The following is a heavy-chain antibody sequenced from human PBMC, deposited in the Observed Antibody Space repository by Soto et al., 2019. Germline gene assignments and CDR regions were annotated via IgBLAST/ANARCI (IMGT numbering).Heavy chain of an antibody. D-gene: IGHD2-2*01. CDR2: ISGSGSNT. CDR3: ASLRYQLLSHYYYYGMDV. J-gene: IGHJ6*02. V-gene: IGHV3-23*01. Sequence: GGSLRLSCAASGFTFSTYAMSWVRQAPGKGLEWVAFISGSGSNTYYADSVKGRFTISRDNSKNTLYLQMNSLRAEDTAVYYCASLRYQLLSHYYYYGMDVWGQGTTVTVSS. CDR1: GFTFSTYA.